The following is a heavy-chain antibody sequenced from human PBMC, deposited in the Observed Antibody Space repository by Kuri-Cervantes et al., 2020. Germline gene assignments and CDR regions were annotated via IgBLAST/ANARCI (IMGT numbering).Heavy chain of an antibody. J-gene: IGHJ4*02. D-gene: IGHD3-16*02. Sequence: ASVKVSCKASGYTFTNYAIHWVRQAPGQGLEWMGWISAYNGNTYYAQKFQGRVTITRDMSTSTAYMELSSLRSEDTAVYYCATALRDYIWGSYRPFDYWGQGTLVTVSS. CDR2: ISAYNGNT. V-gene: IGHV1-8*03. CDR1: GYTFTNYA. CDR3: ATALRDYIWGSYRPFDY.